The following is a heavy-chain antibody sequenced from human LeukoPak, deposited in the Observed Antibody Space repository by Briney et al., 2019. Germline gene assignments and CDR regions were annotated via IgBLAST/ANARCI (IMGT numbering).Heavy chain of an antibody. CDR1: GGSISSGDHN. J-gene: IGHJ4*02. V-gene: IGHV4-30-4*08. CDR2: IYYSGST. CDR3: ARESMLNYYDSSGYYYSFDY. D-gene: IGHD3-22*01. Sequence: SQTLSLTCTVSGGSISSGDHNWSWIRQPPGKGLEWIGYIYYSGSTYYNPSLKSRVTISVDTSKNQFSLKLSSVTAADTAVYYCARESMLNYYDSSGYYYSFDYWGQGTLVTVSS.